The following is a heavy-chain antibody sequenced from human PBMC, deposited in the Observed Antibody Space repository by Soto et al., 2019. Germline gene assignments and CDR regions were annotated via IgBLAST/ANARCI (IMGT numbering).Heavy chain of an antibody. V-gene: IGHV4-34*01. CDR3: ARGLSSSATFYHYYGMDV. J-gene: IGHJ6*02. CDR2: INHSGST. CDR1: GGSFGGYH. D-gene: IGHD6-6*01. Sequence: XETLSLTCAVYGGSFGGYHWSWIRQPPGKGLEWIGEINHSGSTNYNPSLKSRVIISLETSKNQFSLILTSVTAADTAVYYCARGLSSSATFYHYYGMDVWGQGTTVTVSS.